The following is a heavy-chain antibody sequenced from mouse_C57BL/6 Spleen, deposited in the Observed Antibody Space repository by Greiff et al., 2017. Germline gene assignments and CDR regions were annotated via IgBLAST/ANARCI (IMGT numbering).Heavy chain of an antibody. Sequence: EVQLMESGEGLVKPGGSLKLSCAASGFTFSSYAMSWVRQTPEKRLEWVAYISSGGDYIYYADTVKGRFTISRDNARNTLYLQMSSLKSEDTAMYYCTRVITTAPFAYWGQGTLVTVSA. D-gene: IGHD1-1*01. CDR1: GFTFSSYA. J-gene: IGHJ3*01. CDR3: TRVITTAPFAY. CDR2: ISSGGDYI. V-gene: IGHV5-9-1*02.